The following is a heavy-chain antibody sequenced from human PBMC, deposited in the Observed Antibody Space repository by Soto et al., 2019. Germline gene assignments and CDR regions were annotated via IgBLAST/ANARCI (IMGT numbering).Heavy chain of an antibody. D-gene: IGHD2-15*01. CDR3: ARGVTGYCSGGSCYSDADYYYYMDV. J-gene: IGHJ6*03. CDR1: GYTFTSYY. V-gene: IGHV1-46*03. Sequence: ASVKVSCKASGYTFTSYYMHWVRQAPGQGLEWMGIINPSGGSTSYAQKFQGRVTMTRDTSTSTVYMELSSLRSEDTAVYYCARGVTGYCSGGSCYSDADYYYYMDVWGKGTTVTSP. CDR2: INPSGGST.